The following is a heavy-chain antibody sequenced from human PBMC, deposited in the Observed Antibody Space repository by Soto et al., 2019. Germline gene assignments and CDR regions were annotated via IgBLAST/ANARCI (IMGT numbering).Heavy chain of an antibody. Sequence: QVQLQQSGPGLVKPSETLSLTCSVSSGPTSSHNWGWIRQTPGRGLEWIGYVYSTGGTSYNPSLNRLGTISADTSTNHISLTLTSVTAADTAVYYCVIQGIGNLHGLVDVWGQGTTVRVSS. CDR1: SGPTSSHN. CDR2: VYSTGGT. CDR3: VIQGIGNLHGLVDV. J-gene: IGHJ6*02. D-gene: IGHD1-1*01. V-gene: IGHV4-59*08.